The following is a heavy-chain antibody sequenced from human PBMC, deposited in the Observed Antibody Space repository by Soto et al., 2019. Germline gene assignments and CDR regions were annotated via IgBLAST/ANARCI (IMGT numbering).Heavy chain of an antibody. Sequence: QVQLQESGPGLVKPSETLSLTCTVSGGSVSSGSYYWSWIRQPPGKGLEWIGYIYYSGSTNYNPSLKSRVTISVDTSKNKFSLKLSSVTAADTAVYYCARAEVGAQLGWFDPWGQGTLVTVSS. CDR3: ARAEVGAQLGWFDP. CDR1: GGSVSSGSYY. V-gene: IGHV4-61*01. CDR2: IYYSGST. J-gene: IGHJ5*02. D-gene: IGHD1-26*01.